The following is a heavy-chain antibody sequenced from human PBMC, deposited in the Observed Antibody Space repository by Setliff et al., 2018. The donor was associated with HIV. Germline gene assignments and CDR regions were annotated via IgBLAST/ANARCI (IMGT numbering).Heavy chain of an antibody. J-gene: IGHJ6*03. D-gene: IGHD4-17*01. CDR1: DYTFTNYG. CDR2: INPKSGGT. V-gene: IGHV1-2*02. CDR3: ARQVYGDFYYYYYMDV. Sequence: ASVKVSCKTSDYTFTNYGIYWVRQAPGQGLEWMGWINPKSGGTHYGQKFQGRVTMTRDMSISTAYMELNRLRSDDTAVYFCARQVYGDFYYYYYMDVWGKGTTVTVSS.